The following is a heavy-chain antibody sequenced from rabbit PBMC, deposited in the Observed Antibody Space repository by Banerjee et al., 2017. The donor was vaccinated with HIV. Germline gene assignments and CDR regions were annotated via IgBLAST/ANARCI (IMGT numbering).Heavy chain of an antibody. CDR2: IDPVFGST. D-gene: IGHD6-1*01. CDR1: GFDFSGYH. V-gene: IGHV1S7*01. CDR3: ASPYYTYGYGAYL. J-gene: IGHJ3*01. Sequence: PLKETGGGLVQPGGSLTLSCKASGFDFSGYHICWVRQAPGKGLEWIGYIDPVFGSTYYASWVNGRFTISSHNAQNTLYLQLNSLTAADTATYFCASPYYTYGYGAYLWGQGTLVTVS.